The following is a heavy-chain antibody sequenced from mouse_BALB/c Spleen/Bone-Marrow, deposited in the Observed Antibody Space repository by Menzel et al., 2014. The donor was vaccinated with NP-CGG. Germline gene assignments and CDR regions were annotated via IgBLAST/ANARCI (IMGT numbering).Heavy chain of an antibody. Sequence: EVMLVESGGGLGQPGGSLRLSCATSGFTFTDYYMSWVRQPPGKALEWLGFIRNKANGYTTEYSASVKGRFTISRDNSQSILYLQMNTLRAEDSATYYCARDTVITTYWYFDVWGAWTTVTVSS. V-gene: IGHV7-3*02. CDR2: IRNKANGYTT. CDR3: ARDTVITTYWYFDV. CDR1: GFTFTDYY. J-gene: IGHJ1*01. D-gene: IGHD2-4*01.